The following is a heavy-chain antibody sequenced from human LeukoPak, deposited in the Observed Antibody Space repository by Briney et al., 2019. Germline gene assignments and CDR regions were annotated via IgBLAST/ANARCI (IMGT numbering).Heavy chain of an antibody. CDR2: IKQDGSEK. CDR3: ARVPDTATVWGGDYYYMDV. V-gene: IGHV3-7*01. CDR1: GFTLSSYW. D-gene: IGHD5-18*01. J-gene: IGHJ6*03. Sequence: PGGSLRLSCAASGFTLSSYWMSWVRQAPGKGLEWVANIKQDGSEKYYVDSVKGRFTISRDNAKNSLYLQMNSLRAEDTAVYYCARVPDTATVWGGDYYYMDVWGKGTTVTVSS.